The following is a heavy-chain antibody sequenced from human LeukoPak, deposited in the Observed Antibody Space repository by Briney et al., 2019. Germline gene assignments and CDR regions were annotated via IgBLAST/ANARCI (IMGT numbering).Heavy chain of an antibody. V-gene: IGHV5-51*01. D-gene: IGHD5-18*01. Sequence: GESLKISCKGSGYSFTTYWIGWVRQMPGKGLEWMGIIYPGDSDTRYSPSFQGQVTISADKSITTAYLQWSSLKASDTAVYYCARRGYSYGHNTNWFDPWGQGTLVTVSS. CDR3: ARRGYSYGHNTNWFDP. CDR2: IYPGDSDT. J-gene: IGHJ5*02. CDR1: GYSFTTYW.